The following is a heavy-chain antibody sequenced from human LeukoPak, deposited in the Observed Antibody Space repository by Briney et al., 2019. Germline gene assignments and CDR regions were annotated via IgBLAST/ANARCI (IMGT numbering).Heavy chain of an antibody. Sequence: SETLSLTCTVSGDSISGYYWSWIRQPPGKGLEWIAYIHYSGSTIHYNPSLKSRVTISVDTSKNQFSLELSSVTAADTAVYYCARHGHDTGNFEAHFDYWGQGTLVTVSS. CDR2: IHYSGST. V-gene: IGHV4-59*08. CDR3: ARHGHDTGNFEAHFDY. D-gene: IGHD3-9*01. J-gene: IGHJ4*02. CDR1: GDSISGYY.